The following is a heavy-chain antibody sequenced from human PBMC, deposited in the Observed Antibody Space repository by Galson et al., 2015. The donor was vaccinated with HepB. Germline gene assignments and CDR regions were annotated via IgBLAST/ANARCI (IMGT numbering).Heavy chain of an antibody. Sequence: SLRLSCAASGFSFSSYGMHWVRQAPGKGLEWVAVIWYDGSNKYLADSVKGRFTISRDNAKNTLYLQMNNLRVEDSAVYFCARDSFYAGYRRGPDYWGQGTLVTVSS. D-gene: IGHD3-9*01. CDR2: IWYDGSNK. V-gene: IGHV3-33*01. J-gene: IGHJ4*02. CDR3: ARDSFYAGYRRGPDY. CDR1: GFSFSSYG.